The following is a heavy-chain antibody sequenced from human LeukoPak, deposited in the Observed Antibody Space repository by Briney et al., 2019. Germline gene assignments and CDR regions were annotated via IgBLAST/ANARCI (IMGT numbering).Heavy chain of an antibody. CDR1: GFTFSSYA. CDR3: ARAHWGGNAFDI. CDR2: ISYDGSNK. Sequence: GGSLRLSCAASGFTFSSYAMHWVRQAPGKGLEWVAVISYDGSNKYYADSVKGRFTIPRDNSKNTLYLQMNSLRAEDTAVYYCARAHWGGNAFDIWGQGTMVTVSS. D-gene: IGHD7-27*01. J-gene: IGHJ3*02. V-gene: IGHV3-30-3*01.